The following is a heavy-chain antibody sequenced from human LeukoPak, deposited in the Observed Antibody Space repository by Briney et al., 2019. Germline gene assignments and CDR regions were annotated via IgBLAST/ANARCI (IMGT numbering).Heavy chain of an antibody. D-gene: IGHD6-19*01. Sequence: GGSLRLSCAASGFMFSDYWLYWVRRAPGKRLVWVSRINREGSSTTYADSVKGRFTISRDNARNTLYLQMISLRIEDAALYYCAREGREVAGLQYWGQGTLVTVSS. J-gene: IGHJ4*02. V-gene: IGHV3-74*01. CDR3: AREGREVAGLQY. CDR2: INREGSST. CDR1: GFMFSDYW.